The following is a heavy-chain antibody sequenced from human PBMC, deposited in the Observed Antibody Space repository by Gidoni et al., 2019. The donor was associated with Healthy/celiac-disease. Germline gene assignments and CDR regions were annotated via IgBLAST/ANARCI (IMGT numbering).Heavy chain of an antibody. CDR2: IYHSGST. CDR3: ARLAAAGTIYYYYSMDV. D-gene: IGHD6-13*01. Sequence: QVQLQESGPGVGKPSGTMSLTCAVAGGSISRRNWWSWVRQPPGKGLEWIGEIYHSGSTNYNPSLKSLVPISVDKSKNQFSLKLSSVTAADTAVYYCARLAAAGTIYYYYSMDVWGKGTTVTVSS. CDR1: GGSISRRNW. V-gene: IGHV4-4*02. J-gene: IGHJ6*03.